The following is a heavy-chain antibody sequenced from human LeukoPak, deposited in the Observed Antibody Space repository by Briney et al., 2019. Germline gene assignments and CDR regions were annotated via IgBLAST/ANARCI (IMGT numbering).Heavy chain of an antibody. J-gene: IGHJ6*04. CDR1: GFTFSSYG. Sequence: AGGSLRLSCAASGFTFSSYGMHWVRQAPGKGLEWVAVISYDGSNKYYADSGKGRFTISRDNSKNTLYLQMNSLRAEDTAVYYCAKDLLLLWFGGNYYYYYGMDVWGKGTTVTVSS. CDR3: AKDLLLLWFGGNYYYYYGMDV. V-gene: IGHV3-30*18. D-gene: IGHD3-10*01. CDR2: ISYDGSNK.